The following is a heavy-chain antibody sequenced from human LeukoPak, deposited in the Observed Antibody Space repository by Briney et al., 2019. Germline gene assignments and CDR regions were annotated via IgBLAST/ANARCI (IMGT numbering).Heavy chain of an antibody. CDR2: MYSGDST. Sequence: AGGSLRLSCVASGFTVRSNYMTWVRQAPGKGLEWVSVMYSGDSTYYDDSVKGRFTISRDNSKNTLYLQMNSLRAEDAAIYYCATIGDRRTGELYRIDYWGQGTLVTVSS. V-gene: IGHV3-53*05. D-gene: IGHD7-27*01. CDR1: GFTVRSNY. CDR3: ATIGDRRTGELYRIDY. J-gene: IGHJ4*02.